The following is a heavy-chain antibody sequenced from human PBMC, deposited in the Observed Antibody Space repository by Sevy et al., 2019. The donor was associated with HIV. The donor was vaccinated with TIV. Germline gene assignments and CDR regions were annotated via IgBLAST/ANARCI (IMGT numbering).Heavy chain of an antibody. J-gene: IGHJ4*02. D-gene: IGHD6-25*01. V-gene: IGHV3-30*18. CDR1: GFTFINYE. CDR3: AKGLGDSSGPGN. CDR2: ISFDGSNT. Sequence: GGSLRLSCAASGFTFINYEMHWVRQAPGKGLEWVAVISFDGSNTYYADTVKGRFTISRDNSKNTLYLQVNSLRVEDTAVYYCAKGLGDSSGPGNWGQGTLVTVSS.